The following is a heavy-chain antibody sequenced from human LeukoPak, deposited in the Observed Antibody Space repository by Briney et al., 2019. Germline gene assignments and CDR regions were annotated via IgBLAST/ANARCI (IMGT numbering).Heavy chain of an antibody. CDR3: VRDGRPLDY. V-gene: IGHV3-7*01. Sequence: GGSLRLSCAASGFTFDNYWMTWVRQPPGKGLEWVANIKQDGGERYYVDSVRGRFTISRDNSKNSLYLQMNSLRAEDTAVYYCVRDGRPLDYWGQGTLVIVS. J-gene: IGHJ4*02. D-gene: IGHD3/OR15-3a*01. CDR1: GFTFDNYW. CDR2: IKQDGGER.